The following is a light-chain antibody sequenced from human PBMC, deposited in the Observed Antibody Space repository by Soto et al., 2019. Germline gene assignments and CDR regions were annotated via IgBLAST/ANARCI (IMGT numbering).Light chain of an antibody. CDR1: QTVSSNF. CDR3: RQYGRSLGFA. V-gene: IGKV3-20*01. Sequence: IVLTQSPGTLSLSPGERATLSCRASQTVSSNFLAWYQEKPGQGPRLLIYGASTRATGIPDRFSGSGSGTDFTLTISRLDPEDFAVYYCRQYGRSLGFAVGGGTK. CDR2: GAS. J-gene: IGKJ4*01.